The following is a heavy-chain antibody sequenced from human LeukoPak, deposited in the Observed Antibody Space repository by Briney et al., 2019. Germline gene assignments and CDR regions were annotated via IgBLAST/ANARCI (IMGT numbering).Heavy chain of an antibody. Sequence: PSETLSLTCIVSGYSISSGYYWGWIRQPPGKGLEWIGNIHHSGSTYYNPSLKSRVTISVDTSKNQFSLKLSSVTAADTAVYYRARDAPGIRGNGMDVWGQGTTVTVSS. J-gene: IGHJ6*02. CDR3: ARDAPGIRGNGMDV. CDR1: GYSISSGYY. CDR2: IHHSGST. V-gene: IGHV4-38-2*02.